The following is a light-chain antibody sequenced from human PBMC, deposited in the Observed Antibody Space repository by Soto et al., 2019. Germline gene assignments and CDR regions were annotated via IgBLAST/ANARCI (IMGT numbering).Light chain of an antibody. CDR3: QHRSSWPAVT. J-gene: IGKJ4*01. V-gene: IGKV3-11*01. CDR1: QSVSSS. Sequence: EIVLTQSPATLSLSPGNRATLSCRASQSVSSSLAWYQHQPGQAPRLLIYEASNRATGISARFSGSGSGTHFTLTISSLEPEDFAVYYCQHRSSWPAVTFGGGTKLEIK. CDR2: EAS.